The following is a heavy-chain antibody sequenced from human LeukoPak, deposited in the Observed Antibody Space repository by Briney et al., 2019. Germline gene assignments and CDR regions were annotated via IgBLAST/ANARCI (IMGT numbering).Heavy chain of an antibody. D-gene: IGHD3-10*01. CDR1: GGSINSYY. J-gene: IGHJ4*02. CDR2: IYYSGST. V-gene: IGHV4-59*08. Sequence: PSETLSLTCTVSGGSINSYYWSWIRQPPGKGLEWIGYIYYSGSTNYNPSLKSRVTISLDTSKNQFSLKLSSVTAADTAVYYCARGHYGSGSYYNGEFDYWGQGTLVTVSS. CDR3: ARGHYGSGSYYNGEFDY.